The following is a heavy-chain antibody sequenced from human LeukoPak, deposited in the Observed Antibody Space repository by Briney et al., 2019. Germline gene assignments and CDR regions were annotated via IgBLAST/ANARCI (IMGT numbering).Heavy chain of an antibody. CDR1: GGSIISGDYY. V-gene: IGHV4-30-2*01. Sequence: PSETLSLTCTVSGGSIISGDYYWSWIRQPPGKGLEWIEYIYHSGNTYYNASLKSRVTISIDRSKNQFSLRVSSVTAADTAVYYCARSPDIVATISMFDYWGQGTLVTVSS. CDR2: IYHSGNT. J-gene: IGHJ4*02. CDR3: ARSPDIVATISMFDY. D-gene: IGHD5-12*01.